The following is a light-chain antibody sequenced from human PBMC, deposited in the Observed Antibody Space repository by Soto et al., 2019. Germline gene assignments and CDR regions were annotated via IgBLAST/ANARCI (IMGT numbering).Light chain of an antibody. Sequence: EIVLTQSPGTLSLSPGERATVSCRASQSVSSSYLAWYQQKPGQAPRLLIYGASSRATGIPDRFSGSGSGTDFTLTISRLEPEDFAVYYCQQYGSSPRTFGKGNKVEIK. CDR3: QQYGSSPRT. V-gene: IGKV3-20*01. CDR2: GAS. CDR1: QSVSSSY. J-gene: IGKJ1*01.